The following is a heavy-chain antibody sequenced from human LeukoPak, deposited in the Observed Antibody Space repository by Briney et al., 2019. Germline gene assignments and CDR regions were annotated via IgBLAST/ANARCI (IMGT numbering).Heavy chain of an antibody. V-gene: IGHV3-23*01. Sequence: GGSLRLSCVGSGFSYSDFAMNWVRQAPGKGLEWVSVISGSGGSTDYADSVKGRFTISRDNSKNTLYLQMSSLTVDDTAEYYCAQGGFCSISPCERKIYYGMDVWAPGTTV. D-gene: IGHD2-2*01. CDR3: AQGGFCSISPCERKIYYGMDV. CDR2: ISGSGGST. CDR1: GFSYSDFA. J-gene: IGHJ6*02.